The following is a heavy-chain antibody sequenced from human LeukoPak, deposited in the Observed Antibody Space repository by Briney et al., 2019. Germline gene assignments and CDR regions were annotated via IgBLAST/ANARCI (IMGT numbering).Heavy chain of an antibody. CDR3: ARTSSSWTHMSY. J-gene: IGHJ4*02. CDR2: MNPNSGNT. Sequence: GASVKVSCKASGYTFTSYDSNWVRQATGQGLEWMGRMNPNSGNTGYAQKFQGRDTMTRNTSISTAYMELRSLRSDDPAVYYCARTSSSWTHMSYWGQGTLVTVSS. V-gene: IGHV1-8*01. D-gene: IGHD6-13*01. CDR1: GYTFTSYD.